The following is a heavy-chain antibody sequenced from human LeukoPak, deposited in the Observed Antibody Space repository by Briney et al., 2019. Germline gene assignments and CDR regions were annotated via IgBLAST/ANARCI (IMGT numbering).Heavy chain of an antibody. CDR1: GYIFTDYY. D-gene: IGHD5-12*01. Sequence: ASVKVSCKASGYIFTDYYMYWVRQAPGQGPEWMGWINPNSGGTSYAQKFQGRVTVTRDTSTSTAYMELSSLKSDDTAVYYCAKAGSNGYGWGPLNWVDPWGQGTLVTVSS. V-gene: IGHV1-2*02. CDR2: INPNSGGT. CDR3: AKAGSNGYGWGPLNWVDP. J-gene: IGHJ5*02.